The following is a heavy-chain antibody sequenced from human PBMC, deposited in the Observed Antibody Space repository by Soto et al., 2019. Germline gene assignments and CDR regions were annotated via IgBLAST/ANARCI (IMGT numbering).Heavy chain of an antibody. CDR2: IKEDGSEK. V-gene: IGHV3-7*01. CDR3: ASFPIAAERYYYYYGMDV. D-gene: IGHD6-25*01. CDR1: GFTFSHHW. Sequence: AGGSLRLSCVASGFTFSHHWISWVRQAPGKGLEWVANIKEDGSEKYYMDSVKGRFTISRDNAKNSLYLQMNSLRAEDTAVYYCASFPIAAERYYYYYGMDVWGQGTTVTVSS. J-gene: IGHJ6*02.